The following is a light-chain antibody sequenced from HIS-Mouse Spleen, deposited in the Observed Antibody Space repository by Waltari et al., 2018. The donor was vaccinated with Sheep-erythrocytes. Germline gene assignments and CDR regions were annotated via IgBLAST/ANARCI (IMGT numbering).Light chain of an antibody. J-gene: IGLJ1*01. CDR3: CSYAGSYNHV. CDR2: DVS. V-gene: IGLV2-11*01. Sequence: QSALTQPRSVSGSPGQSVTISCTGTSSDVGGYNYVSWYQQHPGKAPKLMIYDVSKRPSGVPGRFSGSKSGNTASLTISGLQAVDEADYYCCSYAGSYNHVFATGTKVTVL. CDR1: SSDVGGYNY.